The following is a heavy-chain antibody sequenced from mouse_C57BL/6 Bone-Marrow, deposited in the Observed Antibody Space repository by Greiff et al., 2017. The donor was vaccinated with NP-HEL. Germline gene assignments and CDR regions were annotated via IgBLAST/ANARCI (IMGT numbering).Heavy chain of an antibody. CDR1: GYPFTSYT. CDR2: IYPGNGDT. Sequence: QVQLQQSGAELVRPGASVKMSCKASGYPFTSYTMHWVKQTPRPGLAWIGAIYPGNGDTSYNQKFQGKATLTVDKSSSTAYMQLSSLTSEDSAVYFCARQTTVPVDVWGTGTTVTVSS. D-gene: IGHD1-1*01. CDR3: ARQTTVPVDV. V-gene: IGHV1-12*01. J-gene: IGHJ1*03.